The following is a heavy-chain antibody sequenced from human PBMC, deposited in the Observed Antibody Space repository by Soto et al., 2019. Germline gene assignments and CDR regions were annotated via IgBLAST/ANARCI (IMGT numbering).Heavy chain of an antibody. CDR1: GGSFSGYY. J-gene: IGHJ5*02. V-gene: IGHV4-34*01. CDR2: INHRGSP. Sequence: SETLSLTCAVYGGSFSGYYWSWIRQSPGKGLEWIGEINHRGSPNFNPSLKSRVTISVDTSKNQFSLKLTSVTAADTAVYYCASQSRYCSSTSCYGWWFDPWGQGTLVTVSS. D-gene: IGHD2-2*01. CDR3: ASQSRYCSSTSCYGWWFDP.